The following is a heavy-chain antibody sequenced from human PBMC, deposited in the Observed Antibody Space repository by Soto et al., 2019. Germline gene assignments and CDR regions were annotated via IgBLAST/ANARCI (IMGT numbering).Heavy chain of an antibody. CDR2: ISYDGSNK. CDR1: GFTFSSYA. D-gene: IGHD1-26*01. CDR3: ARTLVGATRGSADY. J-gene: IGHJ4*02. Sequence: QVQLVESGGGVVQPGRSLRLSCAASGFTFSSYAMHWVRQAPGKGLAWVAVISYDGSNKYYADSVKGRFTISRDNSQNPLYLQMNSLRAEDTAVYYCARTLVGATRGSADYWGQGTLVTVSS. V-gene: IGHV3-30-3*01.